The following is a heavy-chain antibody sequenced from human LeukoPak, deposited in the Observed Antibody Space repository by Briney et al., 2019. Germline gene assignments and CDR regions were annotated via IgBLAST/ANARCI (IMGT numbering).Heavy chain of an antibody. CDR3: ARGLGYYYGSGSYPNWFDP. Sequence: GGSLRLSCAASGFTFYDYAMHWVRHAPGKGLEWVSSISSSSSYIYYADSVKGRFTISRDNAKNSLYLQMNSLRAEDTAVYYCARGLGYYYGSGSYPNWFDPWGQGTLVTVSS. CDR2: ISSSSSYI. CDR1: GFTFYDYA. J-gene: IGHJ5*02. V-gene: IGHV3-21*01. D-gene: IGHD3-10*01.